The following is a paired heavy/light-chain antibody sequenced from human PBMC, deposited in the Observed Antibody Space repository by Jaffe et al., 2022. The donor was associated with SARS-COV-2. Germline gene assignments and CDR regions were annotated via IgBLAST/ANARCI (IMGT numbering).Heavy chain of an antibody. V-gene: IGHV3-30*18. J-gene: IGHJ6*02. Sequence: QVQVVESGGGVVQPGRSLRLSCAASGFTFSSYGMHWVRQAPGKGLEWVAVISYDGGNKYYADSVKGRFTISRDNSKNTLYMQMNSLRAEDTAVYYCAKEWELPASRYNYYYGMDVWGQGTTVTVSS. D-gene: IGHD1-26*01. CDR3: AKEWELPASRYNYYYGMDV. CDR2: ISYDGGNK. CDR1: GFTFSSYG.
Light chain of an antibody. CDR2: RNN. V-gene: IGLV1-47*01. Sequence: QSVLTQPPSASGTPGQRVTISCSGSSSNIGSNYVYWYQQLPGTAPKLLIYRNNHRPSGVPDRFSGSKSGTSASLAISGLRSEDEADYFCAAWDDSLSVLFGGGTKLTVL. CDR3: AAWDDSLSVL. CDR1: SSNIGSNY. J-gene: IGLJ2*01.